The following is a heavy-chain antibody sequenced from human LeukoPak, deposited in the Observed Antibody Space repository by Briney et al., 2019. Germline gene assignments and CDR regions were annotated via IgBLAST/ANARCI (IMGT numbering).Heavy chain of an antibody. V-gene: IGHV3-23*01. CDR1: GFTFTNYA. Sequence: GGSLRLSCAASGFTFTNYAMSWVRQAPGKGLEWVSAISGSGTRTYYADSVKGRFTISRDNSKNTLYLQMNSLRAEDTALYYCARLGVGATRDAFDIWGQGTMVTVSS. J-gene: IGHJ3*02. D-gene: IGHD1-26*01. CDR2: ISGSGTRT. CDR3: ARLGVGATRDAFDI.